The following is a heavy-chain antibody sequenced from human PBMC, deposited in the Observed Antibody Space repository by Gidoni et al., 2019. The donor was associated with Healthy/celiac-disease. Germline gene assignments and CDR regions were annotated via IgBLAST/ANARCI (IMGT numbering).Heavy chain of an antibody. CDR3: AKIKTTWFGELHDY. CDR2: ISGSGGST. D-gene: IGHD3-10*01. J-gene: IGHJ4*02. CDR1: GFPFSSYA. Sequence: EVQLLESGGGLVQPGGSLRLSCAASGFPFSSYAMGWVRQAPGKGLGWVSAISGSGGSTYYADSVKGRFTISRDNSKNTLYLQMNSLRAEDTAVYYCAKIKTTWFGELHDYWGQGTLVTVSS. V-gene: IGHV3-23*01.